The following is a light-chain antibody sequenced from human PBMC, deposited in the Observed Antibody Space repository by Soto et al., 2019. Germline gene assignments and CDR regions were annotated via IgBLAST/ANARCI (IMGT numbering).Light chain of an antibody. CDR1: SSDVGSYNL. CDR3: CSYAGSITYV. Sequence: QSVLTQPASVSGSPGQSITISCTGTSSDVGSYNLVSWYQQHPGKAPKLMIYEVSKRPSGVSNRFSGSKSGNTASLTISGLQAEDEADYYCCSYAGSITYVFGTGTKAIVL. V-gene: IGLV2-23*02. CDR2: EVS. J-gene: IGLJ1*01.